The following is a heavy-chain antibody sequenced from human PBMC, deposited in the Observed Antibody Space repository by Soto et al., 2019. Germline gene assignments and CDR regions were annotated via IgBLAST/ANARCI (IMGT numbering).Heavy chain of an antibody. V-gene: IGHV1-69*01. CDR2: IIPIFGTA. CDR3: ARDSRKAMVQNFDY. Sequence: QVQLVQSGAEVKKPGSSVKVSCKASEGTFSSYAISWVRQAPGQGLEWMGGIIPIFGTANYAQKFQGRVTITADESTSTAYMELRSLRSEDTAVYYCARDSRKAMVQNFDYWGQGTLVTVSS. D-gene: IGHD5-18*01. CDR1: EGTFSSYA. J-gene: IGHJ4*02.